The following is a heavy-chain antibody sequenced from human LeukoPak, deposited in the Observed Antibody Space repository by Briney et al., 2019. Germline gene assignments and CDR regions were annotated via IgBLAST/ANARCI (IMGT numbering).Heavy chain of an antibody. J-gene: IGHJ6*02. CDR3: ARDGHDYGGGYYYYGMDV. CDR2: ISYDGSNK. CDR1: GFTFGTYS. Sequence: GRSLRLSCAASGFTFGTYSMHWVRQAPGKGLEWVAIISYDGSNKYYADSVKGRFTISRDNSKNTLYLQMSSLRAEDTAVYYCARDGHDYGGGYYYYGMDVWGQGTTVTVSS. V-gene: IGHV3-30-3*01. D-gene: IGHD4-23*01.